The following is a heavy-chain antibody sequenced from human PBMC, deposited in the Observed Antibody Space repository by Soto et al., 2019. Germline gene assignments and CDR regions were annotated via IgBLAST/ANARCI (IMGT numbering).Heavy chain of an antibody. J-gene: IGHJ4*02. CDR2: IYWDDDK. Sequence: HITLKKSGPTLVKPTQTLTLTCTFSGFSLSTSGAGVGWIRQLPGKALEWLAVIYWDDDKRYSPSMKSRPTITKDTPKNQVVLTKTNMDPVDTATYYCAHRSTTRHYYDSSGYYFDYWGQGTLVTVSS. CDR3: AHRSTTRHYYDSSGYYFDY. V-gene: IGHV2-5*02. D-gene: IGHD3-22*01. CDR1: GFSLSTSGAG.